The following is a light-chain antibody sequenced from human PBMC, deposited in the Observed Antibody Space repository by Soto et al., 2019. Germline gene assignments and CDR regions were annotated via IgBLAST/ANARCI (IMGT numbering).Light chain of an antibody. J-gene: IGKJ1*01. V-gene: IGKV1-5*01. CDR2: DVS. Sequence: DIQMTQSPSTLSASVGDRVTISCRASQSISSWLAWYQQKPGKAPKLLIYDVSSLESGVPSRFSGSGSGTEFTLTISSLQPDDFAIYYCQQYSSYSSFGQGTKVDIK. CDR1: QSISSW. CDR3: QQYSSYSS.